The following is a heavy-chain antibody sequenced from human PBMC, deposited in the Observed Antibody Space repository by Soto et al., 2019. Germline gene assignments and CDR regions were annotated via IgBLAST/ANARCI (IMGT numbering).Heavy chain of an antibody. CDR1: GFAFSDYS. V-gene: IGHV3-23*01. Sequence: SCSASGFAFSDYSMNWVRQAPGKGLEWVSAISGGAGDTYYADSVKGRFTISRDNSKNTLYLQMKSLRAEDTAIYYCAKSSRITLVRGVTDYWGQGTLVTVSS. CDR3: AKSSRITLVRGVTDY. CDR2: ISGGAGDT. D-gene: IGHD3-10*01. J-gene: IGHJ4*02.